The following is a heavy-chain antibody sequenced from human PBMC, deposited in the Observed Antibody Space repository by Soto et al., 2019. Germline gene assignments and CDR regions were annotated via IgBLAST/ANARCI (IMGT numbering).Heavy chain of an antibody. D-gene: IGHD3-16*01. CDR2: TYYRSKWYN. Sequence: SQTLSLTCAISGDSLSSNSAAWNWIRQSPSRGLEWLGTTYYRSKWYNDYAVPVKSRVTINPDTSTNKFSLQLNSVTPGDTALYYCAGNLKWGLPYYYYGMDVWGQGTTVTVSS. J-gene: IGHJ6*02. CDR3: AGNLKWGLPYYYYGMDV. V-gene: IGHV6-1*01. CDR1: GDSLSSNSAA.